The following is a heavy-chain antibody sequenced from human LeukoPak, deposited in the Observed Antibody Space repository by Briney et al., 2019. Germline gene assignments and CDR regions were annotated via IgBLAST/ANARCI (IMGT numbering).Heavy chain of an antibody. V-gene: IGHV5-51*01. D-gene: IGHD2-15*01. CDR1: GYDSGVSFTSYS. Sequence: GESLKISCQGSGYDSGVSFTSYSIAWVRQMPGKGLEWMGIIYPRDSTTLYSPSFQGQATISADTSIHTAYLQWSSLKASDTAMYYCARSEIEGWPDYWGQGTLVTVSS. CDR2: IYPRDSTT. J-gene: IGHJ4*02. CDR3: ARSEIEGWPDY.